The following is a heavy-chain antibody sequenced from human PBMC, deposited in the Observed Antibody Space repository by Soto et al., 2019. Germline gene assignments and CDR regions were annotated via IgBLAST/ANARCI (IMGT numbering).Heavy chain of an antibody. V-gene: IGHV3-23*01. CDR1: GFTFSSYA. D-gene: IGHD1-1*01. CDR3: AKNEGPRRRYGLLPGPYNN. CDR2: ISGSGGST. J-gene: IGHJ4*02. Sequence: LSLTCAASGFTFSSYAMSWVRQAPGKGLEWVSAISGSGGSTYYADSVKGRFTISRDNSKNTLYLQMNSLRAEDTAVYYCAKNEGPRRRYGLLPGPYNNWGQGTLVTVSS.